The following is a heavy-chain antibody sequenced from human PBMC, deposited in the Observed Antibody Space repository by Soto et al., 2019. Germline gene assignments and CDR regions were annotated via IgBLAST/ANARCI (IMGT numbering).Heavy chain of an antibody. J-gene: IGHJ6*02. Sequence: QVQLVESGGGLVEPGGSLRLSCAASGFSVGDNYMTWIRQAPGKGREWLSYSSRRGGYTNYADSVKGRFTISRDNAKNSLYLQMDSLRAEDTAVYFCARSSGRRHVFTFDYGLDVWGQGTTVTVSS. D-gene: IGHD3-16*01. CDR3: ARSSGRRHVFTFDYGLDV. CDR1: GFSVGDNY. CDR2: SSRRGGYT. V-gene: IGHV3-11*06.